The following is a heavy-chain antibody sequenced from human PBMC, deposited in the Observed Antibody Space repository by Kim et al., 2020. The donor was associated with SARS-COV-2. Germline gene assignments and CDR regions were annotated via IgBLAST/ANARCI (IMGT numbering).Heavy chain of an antibody. Sequence: SETLSLTCAVYGGSFSGYYWSWIRQPSGKGLEWIGEINHSGSTNYNPSLKSRVTISVDTSKNQFSLKLSSVTAADTAVYYCARSFTYNGSGSYYQFDYWGQGTLVTVSS. CDR3: ARSFTYNGSGSYYQFDY. V-gene: IGHV4-34*01. D-gene: IGHD3-10*01. J-gene: IGHJ4*02. CDR2: INHSGST. CDR1: GGSFSGYY.